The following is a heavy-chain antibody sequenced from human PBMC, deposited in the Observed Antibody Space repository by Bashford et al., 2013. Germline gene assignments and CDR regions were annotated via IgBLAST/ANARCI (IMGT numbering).Heavy chain of an antibody. D-gene: IGHD6-13*01. CDR1: GYTFTSYG. Sequence: ASVKVSCKASGYTFTSYGISWVRQAPGQGLEWMGWISAYNGNTNYAQKLQGRVTMTTDTSTSTAYMELRSLRSDDTAVYYCARVRPGYSSSGGAFDIWGQGTMVTVSS. J-gene: IGHJ3*02. CDR3: ARVRPGYSSSGGAFDI. V-gene: IGHV1-18*01. CDR2: ISAYNGNT.